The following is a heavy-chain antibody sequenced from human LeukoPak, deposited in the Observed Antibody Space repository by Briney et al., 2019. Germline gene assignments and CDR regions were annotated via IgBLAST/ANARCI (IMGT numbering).Heavy chain of an antibody. CDR1: VRTFSSYA. V-gene: IGHV1-69*05. CDR2: IIPIFGTA. Sequence: SSEKVSCKASVRTFSSYAISWVRQAPGQGLEWMGRIIPIFGTANYAQKFQGRVTITTDESTSTAYMELSSLRSEDTAVYYCARDRIAVAGKPFDYWGQGTLVTVSS. D-gene: IGHD6-19*01. CDR3: ARDRIAVAGKPFDY. J-gene: IGHJ4*02.